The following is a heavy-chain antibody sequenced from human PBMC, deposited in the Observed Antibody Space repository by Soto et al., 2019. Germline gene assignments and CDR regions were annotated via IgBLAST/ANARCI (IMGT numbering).Heavy chain of an antibody. CDR3: AKMDRAYSFGYFDF. J-gene: IGHJ4*02. Sequence: GGSLRLSCAASGFIFNNYAMHWVRQAPGKGLEWVSSISWDSTTIGYADSVRGRFTISRDNAKNSVYLQMNSLRTEDTALYYCAKMDRAYSFGYFDFWGQGTLVTVSS. CDR2: ISWDSTTI. CDR1: GFIFNNYA. D-gene: IGHD5-18*01. V-gene: IGHV3-9*01.